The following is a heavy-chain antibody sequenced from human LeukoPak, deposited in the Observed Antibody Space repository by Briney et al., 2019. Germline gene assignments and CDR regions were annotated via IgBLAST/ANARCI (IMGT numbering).Heavy chain of an antibody. CDR2: IYYSGST. CDR1: GGSIRSSSYY. CDR3: ARQVVAVAGTGYFDY. Sequence: SETLSLTCTVSGGSIRSSSYYWGWIRQPPGKGLEWIGSIYYSGSTYYNASLKSRGTISVDTSKNQFSLKLNSVTAADTAVYFCARQVVAVAGTGYFDYRGQGTLVTVSS. J-gene: IGHJ4*02. D-gene: IGHD6-19*01. V-gene: IGHV4-39*01.